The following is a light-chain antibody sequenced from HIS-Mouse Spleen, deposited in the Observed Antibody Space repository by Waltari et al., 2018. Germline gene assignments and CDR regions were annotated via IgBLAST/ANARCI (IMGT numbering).Light chain of an antibody. Sequence: QSVLTQPPSASGTPGQRVTISRSGSRPHIGSNYVNWFQQLPGTAPKLLIYRNNQRPSGVPDRFSGSKSGTSASLAISGLRSEDEADYYCAAWDDSLSGPWVFGGGTKLTVL. CDR3: AAWDDSLSGPWV. V-gene: IGLV1-47*01. CDR2: RNN. J-gene: IGLJ3*02. CDR1: RPHIGSNY.